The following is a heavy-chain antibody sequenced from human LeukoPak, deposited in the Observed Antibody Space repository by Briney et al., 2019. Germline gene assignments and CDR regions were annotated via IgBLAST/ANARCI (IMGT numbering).Heavy chain of an antibody. D-gene: IGHD2-15*01. CDR2: INSDGSST. J-gene: IGHJ5*02. Sequence: GGSLRLSCAASGFTFSSYWMHWVRQAPGKGLVWVSRINSDGSSTSYADSVKGRFTISRDNAKNTLYLQMNSLRAEDTAVYYCAKAILGYCSGGSCHNWFDPWGQGTLVTVSS. V-gene: IGHV3-74*01. CDR3: AKAILGYCSGGSCHNWFDP. CDR1: GFTFSSYW.